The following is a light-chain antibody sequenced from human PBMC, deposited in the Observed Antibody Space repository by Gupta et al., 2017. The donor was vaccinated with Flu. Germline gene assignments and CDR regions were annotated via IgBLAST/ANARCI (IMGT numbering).Light chain of an antibody. J-gene: IGLJ1*01. CDR2: EVS. CDR3: SSYTSSSTPGV. V-gene: IGLV2-14*01. CDR1: SSDVGGYNY. Sequence: SALTQPASVSGSPGQSITISCTGTSSDVGGYNYVSWYQQHPGKAPKLMIYEVSNRPSGVANRFSGSKYGNTASMTISGLQAEEEADYYCSSYTSSSTPGVFGTGTKVTVL.